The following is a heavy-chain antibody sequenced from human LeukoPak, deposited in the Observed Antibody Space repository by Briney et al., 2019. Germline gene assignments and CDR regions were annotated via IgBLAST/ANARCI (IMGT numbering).Heavy chain of an antibody. CDR3: ARHRRPARTYSGLFDY. CDR2: ISGNDEST. J-gene: IGHJ4*02. V-gene: IGHV3-23*01. CDR1: GFSCSTRG. Sequence: GGSLRLSCAASGFSCSTRGMSWVRQAPGKGLEWVSAISGNDESTFYADSVKGRFTISRDNSRNTLYLQLSSLSAEDSAIYYCARHRRPARTYSGLFDYWGQGTLVTVSS. D-gene: IGHD5-12*01.